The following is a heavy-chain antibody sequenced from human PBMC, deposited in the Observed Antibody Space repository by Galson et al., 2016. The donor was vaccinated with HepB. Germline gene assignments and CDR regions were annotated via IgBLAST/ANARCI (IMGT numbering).Heavy chain of an antibody. CDR1: GGSFKGSY. J-gene: IGHJ4*02. CDR3: ARCDLEWELPSWDQ. V-gene: IGHV4-34*01. D-gene: IGHD1-26*01. CDR2: INHSGNT. Sequence: SETLSLTCAVYGGSFKGSYWSWIRQPPGKGLEWIGEINHSGNTNYNPSLKSRISMSVDTSKKHFSLRLSSMTAADTAVYYCARCDLEWELPSWDQWGQGTLVIVSS.